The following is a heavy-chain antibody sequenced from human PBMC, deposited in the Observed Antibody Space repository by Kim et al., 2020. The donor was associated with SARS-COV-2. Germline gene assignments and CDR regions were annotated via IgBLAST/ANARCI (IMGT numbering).Heavy chain of an antibody. Sequence: GGSLRLSCVVSGFTLSTCAMTWVRQAPGKGLEWVSTISATSGITYYADSVKGRFTVSRDNSKHTLDLQMNSLRAEDRALYYCATRPCDGRYAPWDYWGRGTLVTVSS. V-gene: IGHV3-23*01. CDR1: GFTLSTCA. CDR2: ISATSGIT. D-gene: IGHD2-2*01. J-gene: IGHJ4*02. CDR3: ATRPCDGRYAPWDY.